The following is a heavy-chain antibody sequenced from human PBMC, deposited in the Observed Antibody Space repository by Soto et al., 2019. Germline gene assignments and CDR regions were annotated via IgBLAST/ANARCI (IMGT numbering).Heavy chain of an antibody. V-gene: IGHV1-69*12. D-gene: IGHD6-19*01. CDR2: IMPIFGRP. CDR1: GGTFSDFA. CDR3: ATWLRMAGIGNYYYGMDV. Sequence: QIKLVQSGAEVKKTGSSMKVSCKASGGTFSDFAFSWVRQAPGQGPEWMGGIMPIFGRPDYPQKFRDRVTIAADEYTSTVFVELRSLTSEDSAVYYCATWLRMAGIGNYYYGMDVWGQGTTVTVSS. J-gene: IGHJ6*02.